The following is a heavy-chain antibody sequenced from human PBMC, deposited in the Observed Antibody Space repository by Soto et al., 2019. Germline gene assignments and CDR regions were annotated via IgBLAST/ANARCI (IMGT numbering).Heavy chain of an antibody. Sequence: ASVKVSCKASGYTFTSYAMHWVRQAPGQRLEWMGWINAGNGNTKYSQKFQGRVTITRDTSASTAYMELSSLRSEDTAVYYCARVHDGDYCGGDCYSYWYFDYWGQGTLLTVSS. D-gene: IGHD2-21*02. V-gene: IGHV1-3*01. CDR1: GYTFTSYA. J-gene: IGHJ4*02. CDR3: ARVHDGDYCGGDCYSYWYFDY. CDR2: INAGNGNT.